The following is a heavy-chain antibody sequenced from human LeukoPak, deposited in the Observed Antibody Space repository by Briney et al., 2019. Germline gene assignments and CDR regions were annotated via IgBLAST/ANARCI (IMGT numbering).Heavy chain of an antibody. CDR2: IWYDGSNK. D-gene: IGHD6-13*01. CDR3: ARRIAAAGPVDY. J-gene: IGHJ4*02. V-gene: IGHV3-33*01. CDR1: GFTFSSYG. Sequence: QPGRSLRLSCAASGFTFSSYGMYWVRQAPGKGLEWVAVIWYDGSNKYYADSVKGRFTISRDNSKNTLYLQMNSLRAEDTAVYYCARRIAAAGPVDYWGQGTLVTVSS.